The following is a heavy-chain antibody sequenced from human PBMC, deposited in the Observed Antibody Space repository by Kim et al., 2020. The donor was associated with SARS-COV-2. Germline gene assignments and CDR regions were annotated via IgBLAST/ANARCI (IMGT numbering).Heavy chain of an antibody. J-gene: IGHJ4*02. D-gene: IGHD6-13*01. V-gene: IGHV3-23*01. CDR1: GFTFSSYA. Sequence: GGSLRLSCAGSGFTFSSYAMSWVRQAPGRGLEWVSAISGSGSSRYSADSVRGLFTISRDNSKKTIYLQMNSLSAKDKAIYFCAKAAAGISTFAAWGQGTL. CDR3: AKAAAGISTFAA. CDR2: ISGSGSSR.